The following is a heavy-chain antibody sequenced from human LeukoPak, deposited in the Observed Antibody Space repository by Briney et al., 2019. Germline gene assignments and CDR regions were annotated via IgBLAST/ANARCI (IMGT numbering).Heavy chain of an antibody. V-gene: IGHV3-23*01. CDR2: ISGSGGST. CDR1: GFTFSSYS. Sequence: GGSLRLSCAASGFTFSSYSMTWVRQAPGKGLEWVSAISGSGGSTYYADSVKGRFTISRDNSKNTLYLQMNSPRAEDTAVYYCARDFGARDAFDIWGQGTMVTVSS. J-gene: IGHJ3*02. CDR3: ARDFGARDAFDI. D-gene: IGHD3-3*01.